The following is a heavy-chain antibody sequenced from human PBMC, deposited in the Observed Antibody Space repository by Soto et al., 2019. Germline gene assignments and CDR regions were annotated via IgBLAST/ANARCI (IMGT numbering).Heavy chain of an antibody. V-gene: IGHV1-69*13. Sequence: GASVKVSCKASGGTFSSYAISWVRQAPGQRLEWMGGIIPIFGTANYAQKFHGRVTITADESTSTAYMELSSLRSEDTAVYYCARDDELSGSVHYYYYGMDVWGQGTTVTVAS. J-gene: IGHJ6*02. CDR2: IIPIFGTA. D-gene: IGHD7-27*01. CDR1: GGTFSSYA. CDR3: ARDDELSGSVHYYYYGMDV.